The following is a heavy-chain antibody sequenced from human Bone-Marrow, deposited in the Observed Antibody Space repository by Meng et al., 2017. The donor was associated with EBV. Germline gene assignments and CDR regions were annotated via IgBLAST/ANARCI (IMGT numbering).Heavy chain of an antibody. J-gene: IGHJ5*02. CDR1: GGTFGSYV. V-gene: IGHV1-69*06. CDR2: IIPILGTS. CDR3: ARAGGCSTTSCPSGYFDP. Sequence: QVLLVAGWAEVKKPGSSVKVSCKPAGGTFGSYVISWVRQAPGQGLEWMGGIIPILGTSTRAQKFQGRLTITADKVTDTAYMELSSLRSEDTAVYYCARAGGCSTTSCPSGYFDPWGQGTLVTVSS. D-gene: IGHD2-2*01.